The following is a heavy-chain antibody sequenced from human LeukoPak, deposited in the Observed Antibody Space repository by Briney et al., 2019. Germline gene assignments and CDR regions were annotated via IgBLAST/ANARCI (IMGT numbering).Heavy chain of an antibody. CDR3: ARLTRIGAFDI. V-gene: IGHV3-53*01. Sequence: PGGSLRLSCAASGFTVSSNYMSWVRQAPGKGLEWVSVIYSGGSTYYADSVKGRFTISRDNSKNTLYLQMNSLRAEDTAVYYCARLTRIGAFDIWGQGTMVTVSS. D-gene: IGHD1-1*01. J-gene: IGHJ3*02. CDR1: GFTVSSNY. CDR2: IYSGGST.